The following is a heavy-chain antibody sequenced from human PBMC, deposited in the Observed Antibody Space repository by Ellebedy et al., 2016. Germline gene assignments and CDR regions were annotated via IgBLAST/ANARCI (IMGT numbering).Heavy chain of an antibody. J-gene: IGHJ5*02. Sequence: GGSLRLXXKGSGYSFTSYWIGWVRQMHGKGLEWMGIIYPGDSDTRYSPSFQGQVTISADKSISTAYLQWSSLKASDTAMYYCARDGGYSSSWYNWFDPWGQGTLVTVSS. CDR2: IYPGDSDT. V-gene: IGHV5-51*01. D-gene: IGHD6-13*01. CDR1: GYSFTSYW. CDR3: ARDGGYSSSWYNWFDP.